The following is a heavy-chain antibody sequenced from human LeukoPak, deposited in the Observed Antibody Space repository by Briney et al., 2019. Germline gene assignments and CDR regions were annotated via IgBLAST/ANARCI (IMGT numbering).Heavy chain of an antibody. CDR2: LSFDASGR. V-gene: IGHV3-30*04. Sequence: PGGSLRLSCVVSELNFKTHATHWVRQAPGKGLEWVAGLSFDASGRNYADSVKGRFTISRDNSKNTLYLQMHSLSPEDTAVYFCARDLQEISSFYFDYWGQGSLVTVSS. CDR1: ELNFKTHA. CDR3: ARDLQEISSFYFDY. D-gene: IGHD3-16*02. J-gene: IGHJ4*02.